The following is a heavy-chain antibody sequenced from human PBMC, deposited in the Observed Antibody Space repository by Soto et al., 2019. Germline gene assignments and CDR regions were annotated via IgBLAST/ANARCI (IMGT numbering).Heavy chain of an antibody. CDR2: IYWDDDK. Sequence: SGPTLVNPTETLTLTCTISGFSLSTSGVGVGWIHQPPGKALEWLALIYWDDDKRYSPSLKSRFTITKDTSKNQVALTMTNMDPVDTATYYCAHRHCTNYTCQGWFDPWGQGTLVTVSS. CDR3: AHRHCTNYTCQGWFDP. J-gene: IGHJ5*02. V-gene: IGHV2-5*02. CDR1: GFSLSTSGVG. D-gene: IGHD2-8*01.